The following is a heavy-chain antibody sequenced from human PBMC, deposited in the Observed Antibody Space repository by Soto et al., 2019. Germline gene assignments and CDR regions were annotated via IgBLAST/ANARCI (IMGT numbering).Heavy chain of an antibody. V-gene: IGHV1-69*13. Sequence: SVKVSCKASGGTFSSYAISWVRQAPGQGLEWMGGIIPTFGTANYAQKFQGRVTITADESTSTAYMELSSLRSEDTAVYYCARVPVVTNQPFDYWGQGNLVTVS. J-gene: IGHJ4*02. CDR1: GGTFSSYA. D-gene: IGHD3-22*01. CDR2: IIPTFGTA. CDR3: ARVPVVTNQPFDY.